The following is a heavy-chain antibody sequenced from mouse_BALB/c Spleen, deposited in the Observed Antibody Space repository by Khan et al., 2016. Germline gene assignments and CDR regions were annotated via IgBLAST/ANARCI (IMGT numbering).Heavy chain of an antibody. CDR2: INPYNDGT. V-gene: IGHV1S136*01. J-gene: IGHJ4*01. CDR3: ARELRFYAMDY. Sequence: VQLKESGPELVKPGASVKMSCKASGYTFTSYVMHWVKQKPGQGLEWIGYINPYNDGTKYNEKFQGKATLTSDKSSSTAYMELSRLTSEDSAVYYCARELRFYAMDYWGQGTSVTVSS. D-gene: IGHD1-1*01. CDR1: GYTFTSYV.